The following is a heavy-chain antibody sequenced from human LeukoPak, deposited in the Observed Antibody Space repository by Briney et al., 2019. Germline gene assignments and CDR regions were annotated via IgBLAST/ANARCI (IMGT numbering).Heavy chain of an antibody. D-gene: IGHD5-18*01. CDR3: ASSDRYGGDAFDI. V-gene: IGHV6-1*01. Sequence: SQTLSLTCALSGDSVSSNSASWHWLRQSPSRGLEWLGRTYYRSNWYNDYAGSVKSRIIINPDTSKNQFSLQLKSVTPEDTAVYYCASSDRYGGDAFDIWGQGTMVTVSS. J-gene: IGHJ3*02. CDR2: TYYRSNWYN. CDR1: GDSVSSNSAS.